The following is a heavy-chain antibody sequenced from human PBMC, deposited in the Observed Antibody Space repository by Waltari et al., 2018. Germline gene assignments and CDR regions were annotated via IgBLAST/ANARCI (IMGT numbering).Heavy chain of an antibody. V-gene: IGHV4-59*01. CDR2: IYSSGST. CDR3: ARVRYSGNYYYFDS. Sequence: QVQLQESGPGLVKPSDTLSLPCTVSGFPFRRLYWSWIRQPPGKGLEWIGYIYSSGSTYYNPSLQSRVTISVDTSKSHVSLTLTSVTAADTAVYYCARVRYSGNYYYFDSWGRGTLVTVSS. D-gene: IGHD1-26*01. J-gene: IGHJ4*02. CDR1: GFPFRRLY.